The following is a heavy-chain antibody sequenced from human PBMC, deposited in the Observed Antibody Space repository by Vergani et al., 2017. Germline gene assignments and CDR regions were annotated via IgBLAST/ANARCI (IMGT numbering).Heavy chain of an antibody. CDR3: ARRDYSSACFDY. CDR2: INHSGNT. V-gene: IGHV4-34*01. J-gene: IGHJ4*02. D-gene: IGHD6-25*01. Sequence: QVQLQQWGAGLLKPSETLSLTCAVYGGSFSGYYWSWIRQPPGKGLEWIGEINHSGNTNYNPSLKSRVTISVDTSENQFSLKLSSVTAADTAVYYCARRDYSSACFDYWGQGTLVTVSS. CDR1: GGSFSGYY.